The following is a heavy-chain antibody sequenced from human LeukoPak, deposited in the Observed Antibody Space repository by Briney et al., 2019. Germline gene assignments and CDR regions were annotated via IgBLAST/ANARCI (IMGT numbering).Heavy chain of an antibody. CDR2: IYSGGST. J-gene: IGHJ4*02. CDR3: AKGSYYDSSGLFDY. V-gene: IGHV3-66*01. D-gene: IGHD3-22*01. CDR1: GFTVSSNY. Sequence: PGGSLRLSCAASGFTVSSNYMSWVRQAPGKGLEWVSVIYSGGSTYYADSVKGRFTISRDNSKNTLYLQMNSLRAEDTAVYYCAKGSYYDSSGLFDYWGQGTLVTVSS.